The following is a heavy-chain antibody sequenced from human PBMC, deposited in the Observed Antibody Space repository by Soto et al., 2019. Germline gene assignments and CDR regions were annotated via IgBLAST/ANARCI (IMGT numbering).Heavy chain of an antibody. V-gene: IGHV4-39*01. CDR3: ARKGTTGFGGLDP. J-gene: IGHJ5*02. D-gene: IGHD4-17*01. CDR2: IYYSGST. CDR1: GGPISSSSYY. Sequence: QLQLQESGPGLVKPSETLSLTCTVSGGPISSSSYYWGWIRQPPGKGLEWIGSIYYSGSTYYNPSLKSRVTISVDTSKNQFSLKLSSVTAADTAVYYCARKGTTGFGGLDPWGQGTLVTVSS.